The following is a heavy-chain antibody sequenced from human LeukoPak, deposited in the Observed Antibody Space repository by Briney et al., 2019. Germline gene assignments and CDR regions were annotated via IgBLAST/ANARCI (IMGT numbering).Heavy chain of an antibody. CDR3: ARAPDSSGYYYYFDY. CDR2: IKSKTDGGTP. V-gene: IGHV3-15*01. J-gene: IGHJ4*02. D-gene: IGHD3-22*01. CDR1: GFIFSNAW. Sequence: GGSLRLSCAASGFIFSNAWMSWVRQAPGKGLEWVGRIKSKTDGGTPDPAAPVKGRFTISRDNTKNTVYLQRNILRPEDTAVYYCARAPDSSGYYYYFDYWGQGALVTVSS.